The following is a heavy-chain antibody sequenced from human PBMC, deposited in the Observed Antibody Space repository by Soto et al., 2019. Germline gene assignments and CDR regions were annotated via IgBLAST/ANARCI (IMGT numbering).Heavy chain of an antibody. D-gene: IGHD3-22*01. CDR2: ISSSSSTI. Sequence: PGGSLRLSCAASGFTFSSYSMNWVRQAPGKGLEWVSYISSSSSTIYYADSVKGRFTISRDNAKNSLYLQMNSLRAEDTAVYYCARELGYYDSSGYYKLWGYYYYGMDVWGQGTTVTVSS. CDR3: ARELGYYDSSGYYKLWGYYYYGMDV. V-gene: IGHV3-48*01. CDR1: GFTFSSYS. J-gene: IGHJ6*02.